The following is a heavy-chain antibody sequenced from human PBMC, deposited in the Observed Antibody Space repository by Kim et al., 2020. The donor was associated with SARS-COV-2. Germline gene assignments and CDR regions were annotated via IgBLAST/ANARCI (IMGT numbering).Heavy chain of an antibody. CDR3: AKRGDEPGLCYFDY. CDR1: GFTFGNYA. J-gene: IGHJ4*02. Sequence: GGSLRLSCTASGFTFGNYAMTWVRQAPGKGLEWVSLIGSSGSPKHYAGSVKGRFSISRDSSKNTVYLQMNSLRAEDTAIYYCAKRGDEPGLCYFDYWGQG. CDR2: IGSSGSPK. V-gene: IGHV3-23*01.